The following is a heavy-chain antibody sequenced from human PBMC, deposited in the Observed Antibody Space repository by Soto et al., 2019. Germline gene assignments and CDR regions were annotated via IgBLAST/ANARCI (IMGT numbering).Heavy chain of an antibody. CDR2: ISYDGSNK. V-gene: IGHV3-30-3*01. Sequence: GGSLRLSCAASGFTFSSYAMHWVRQAPGKWLEWVAVISYDGSNKYYADSVKGRFTISRDNSKNTLYLQMNSLRAEDTAVYYCARVAYSSHYYYYYGMDVWGQGXTVTVYS. D-gene: IGHD6-13*01. CDR1: GFTFSSYA. J-gene: IGHJ6*02. CDR3: ARVAYSSHYYYYYGMDV.